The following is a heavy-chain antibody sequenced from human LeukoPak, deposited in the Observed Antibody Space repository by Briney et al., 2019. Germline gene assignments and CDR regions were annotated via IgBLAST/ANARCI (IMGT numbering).Heavy chain of an antibody. CDR2: INSNTGGT. J-gene: IGHJ4*02. V-gene: IGHV1-2*02. CDR1: GYTFIGSF. CDR3: ARADPVGY. Sequence: ASVKVSCKASGYTFIGSFMHWVRQAPGQGLEWMGWINSNTGGTKFAQKFQGRVTMTRDTSISTAYMELSRLRSDDTAVYYCARADPVGYWGQGTQVTVSS.